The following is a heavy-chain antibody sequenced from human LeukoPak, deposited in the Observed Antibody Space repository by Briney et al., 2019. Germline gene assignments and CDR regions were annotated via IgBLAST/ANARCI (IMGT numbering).Heavy chain of an antibody. CDR2: IYPGDSDT. CDR1: GYSFTSYW. J-gene: IGHJ3*01. Sequence: NRGESLKISCKGSGYSFTSYWIGWVRQMPGKGLEWMGIIYPGDSDTRYSPSFQGQVTISADKSISTAYLQWSSLKASDTAMYYCASGSSTSWGHSSFWGQGTMVTVSS. CDR3: ASGSSTSWGHSSF. D-gene: IGHD2-2*01. V-gene: IGHV5-51*01.